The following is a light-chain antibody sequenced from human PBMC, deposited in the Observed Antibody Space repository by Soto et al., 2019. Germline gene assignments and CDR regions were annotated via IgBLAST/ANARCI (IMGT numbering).Light chain of an antibody. CDR1: SSDVGDFDC. V-gene: IGLV2-14*01. CDR3: SSYTSSSTLV. CDR2: EVS. J-gene: IGLJ2*01. Sequence: QSVLTQPASVSGSPGQSITISCTGTSSDVGDFDCVSWYQQHPGKAPKLMIYEVSDRPSGVSNRFSGPKSGDTASLTISGLQAEDEADYYCSSYTSSSTLVFGGGTKLTVL.